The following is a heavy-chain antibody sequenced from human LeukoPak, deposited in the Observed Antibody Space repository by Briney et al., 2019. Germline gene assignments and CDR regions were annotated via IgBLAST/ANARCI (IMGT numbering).Heavy chain of an antibody. CDR2: ISYDGSNK. D-gene: IGHD3-22*01. V-gene: IGHV3-30*18. CDR1: GFTFSNYD. J-gene: IGHJ4*02. CDR3: AKGPDRSGYYSLDY. Sequence: GGSLRLSCAASGFTFSNYDMHWVRQAPGKGLERVAIISYDGSNKYFVDSVKGLFTISRDNSKNTLYLQMNSLRAEDTAVYYCAKGPDRSGYYSLDYWGQGTLVTVSS.